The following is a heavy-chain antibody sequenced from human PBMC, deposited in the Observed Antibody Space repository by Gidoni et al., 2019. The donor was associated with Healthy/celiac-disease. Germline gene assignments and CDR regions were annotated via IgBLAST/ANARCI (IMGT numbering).Heavy chain of an antibody. D-gene: IGHD2-15*01. V-gene: IGHV3-23*01. Sequence: EVQLLESGGGLVQPGGSLRLSCAASGFPFSSYAMSWVRQAPGKGLEWVPAISGSGGSTYYADSVKGRLTISRDNSKNTLYLQMNSLRAEDTAVYYCAKDRFALGRVVENWGQGTLVTVSS. CDR2: ISGSGGST. CDR3: AKDRFALGRVVEN. J-gene: IGHJ4*02. CDR1: GFPFSSYA.